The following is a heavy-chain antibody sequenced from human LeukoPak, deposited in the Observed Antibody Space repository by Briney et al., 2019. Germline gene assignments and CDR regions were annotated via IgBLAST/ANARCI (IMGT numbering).Heavy chain of an antibody. CDR3: ARVRRSIITIFGVASQGYYYYMDV. CDR2: IAAYNGHT. CDR1: GYAFTTYG. D-gene: IGHD3-3*01. Sequence: ASVKVSCKTSGYAFTTYGITWVRQAPGQGLEWMGWIAAYNGHTDYTQKLQGRVTMTIDPSTDTAYMELRSLRSDDTAVYYCARVRRSIITIFGVASQGYYYYMDVWGKGTTVTVSS. V-gene: IGHV1-18*01. J-gene: IGHJ6*03.